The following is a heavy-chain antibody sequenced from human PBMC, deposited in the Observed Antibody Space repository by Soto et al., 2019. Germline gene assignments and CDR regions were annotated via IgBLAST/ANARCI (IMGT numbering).Heavy chain of an antibody. CDR1: GSTLSNYG. CDR2: IIPVFGTA. Sequence: QIQLVQSGAEVKKPGSSVKVSCKASGSTLSNYGVSGVRHAPGQGLERMGGIIPVFGTANYAHKFQGRLTITADESTSTVYMDVSSLRSEDTAAYYCARGDATKITVTTYYGMDVWGQGTTVTVSS. J-gene: IGHJ6*02. D-gene: IGHD4-17*01. CDR3: ARGDATKITVTTYYGMDV. V-gene: IGHV1-69*12.